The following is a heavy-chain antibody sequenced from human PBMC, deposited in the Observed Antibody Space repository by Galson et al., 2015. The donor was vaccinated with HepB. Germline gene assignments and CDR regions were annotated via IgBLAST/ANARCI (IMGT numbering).Heavy chain of an antibody. J-gene: IGHJ6*02. D-gene: IGHD3-9*01. CDR3: ARGRSYDILTGRFYYYYSLDV. V-gene: IGHV3-21*01. CDR2: CSSDSRSDSGRYI. CDR1: DFIFSDYS. Sequence: SLRLSCAAFDFIFSDYSMHWVRQAPGKGLEWVSSCSSDSRSDSGRYIHYSDSVKGRFTISRDDAQNSLYLEMNSLRADDTAVYYCARGRSYDILTGRFYYYYSLDVWGQGTTVTVSS.